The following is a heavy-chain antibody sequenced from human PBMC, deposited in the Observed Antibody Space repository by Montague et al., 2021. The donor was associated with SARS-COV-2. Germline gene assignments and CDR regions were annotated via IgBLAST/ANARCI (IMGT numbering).Heavy chain of an antibody. D-gene: IGHD6-19*01. Sequence: PALAKPTQTLTLTCTFSGFSLSTSGVGVGWIRQPPGKALEWLARINWDDDKYYSTSLKTRLTISKDTSKNQVVLTMTNMDPVDTATYYCARNTPSVAFDYWGQGTLVTVSS. J-gene: IGHJ4*02. CDR1: GFSLSTSGVG. CDR2: INWDDDK. CDR3: ARNTPSVAFDY. V-gene: IGHV2-70*11.